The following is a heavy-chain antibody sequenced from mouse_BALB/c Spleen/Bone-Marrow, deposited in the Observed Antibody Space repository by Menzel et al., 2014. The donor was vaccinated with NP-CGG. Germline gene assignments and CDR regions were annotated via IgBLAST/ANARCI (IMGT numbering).Heavy chain of an antibody. V-gene: IGHV3-6*02. CDR3: ARGGLGYAMDY. CDR1: GYCITSGYY. D-gene: IGHD2-2*01. J-gene: IGHJ4*01. CDR2: ISYDGGN. Sequence: ESGPGLVKPSQSLSLTCSVTGYCITSGYYWNWIRQFPGNKLEWMGYISYDGGNNYIPSLKHRISITRDTSKNQFFLKLNSVTAEDTATYYCARGGLGYAMDYWGQGTSVTVSS.